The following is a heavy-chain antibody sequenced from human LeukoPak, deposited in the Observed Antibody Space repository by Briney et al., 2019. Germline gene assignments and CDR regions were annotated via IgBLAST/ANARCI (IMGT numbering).Heavy chain of an antibody. CDR3: VTTTRSLAFDY. CDR1: GFTSSTQW. V-gene: IGHV3-7*01. J-gene: IGHJ4*02. CDR2: IRQNGGET. Sequence: AGGSLRLSCTASGFTSSTQWMSWVRQALGKGLEWVANIRQNGGETQYVHSMKGRFTISRDNAKNSLYLRMNSLTAEDTAMYYCVTTTRSLAFDYWGQGTLVTVSS. D-gene: IGHD1-26*01.